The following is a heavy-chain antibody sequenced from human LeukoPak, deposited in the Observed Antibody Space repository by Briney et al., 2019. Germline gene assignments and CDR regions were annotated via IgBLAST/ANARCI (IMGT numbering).Heavy chain of an antibody. CDR3: ARDKVRGVCGY. CDR1: GYTFTGDY. J-gene: IGHJ4*02. CDR2: INPDGGGT. D-gene: IGHD3-10*01. Sequence: ASVKVSCKASGYTFTGDYIHWLRQAPGQGLEWMGWINPDGGGTNYAQKFQGRVTLTRDTSISTAYMELSRLRSDDTAIYYCARDKVRGVCGYCGQGTLVTVSS. V-gene: IGHV1-2*02.